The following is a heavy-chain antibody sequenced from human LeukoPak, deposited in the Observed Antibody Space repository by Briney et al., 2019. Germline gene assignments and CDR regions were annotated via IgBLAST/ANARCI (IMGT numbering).Heavy chain of an antibody. CDR2: MNPNSGNT. Sequence: ASVKVSCKTSGYTFTAYYLHWVRQAPGQGLEWMGWMNPNSGNTGYAQKFQGRVTMTRNTSISTAYMELSSLRSEDTAVYYCARGGIVGATKYWFDPWGQGTLVTVSS. CDR1: GYTFTAYY. V-gene: IGHV1-8*02. J-gene: IGHJ5*02. D-gene: IGHD1-26*01. CDR3: ARGGIVGATKYWFDP.